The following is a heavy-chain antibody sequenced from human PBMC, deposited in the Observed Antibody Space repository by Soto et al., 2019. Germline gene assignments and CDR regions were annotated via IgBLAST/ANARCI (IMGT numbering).Heavy chain of an antibody. D-gene: IGHD4-17*01. CDR1: GYSFTSYW. CDR2: IDPSDSYT. CDR3: ARGAYGDDAYAFDI. Sequence: GEALKISCKGSGYSFTSYWISWVRQMPGKGLEWMGRIDPSDSYTNYSPSFQGHVTISADKSISTAYLQWSSLKASDTAMYYCARGAYGDDAYAFDIWGQGTMVTVSS. J-gene: IGHJ3*02. V-gene: IGHV5-10-1*01.